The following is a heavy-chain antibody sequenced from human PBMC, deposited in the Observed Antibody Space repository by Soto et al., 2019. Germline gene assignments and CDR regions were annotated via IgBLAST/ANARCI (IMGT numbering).Heavy chain of an antibody. J-gene: IGHJ6*03. CDR3: ARGPVVPAAWHYYYYYMDV. V-gene: IGHV1-69*02. D-gene: IGHD2-2*01. CDR1: GGTFSSYT. Sequence: SVKVSCKASGGTFSSYTISWVRQAPGQGLEWMGRIIPILGIANYAQKFQGRVTITADKSTSTAYMELSSLRSEDTAVYYCARGPVVPAAWHYYYYYMDVWGKGTTVTVSS. CDR2: IIPILGIA.